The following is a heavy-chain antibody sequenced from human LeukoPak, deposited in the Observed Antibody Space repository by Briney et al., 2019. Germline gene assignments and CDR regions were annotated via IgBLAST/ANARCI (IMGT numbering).Heavy chain of an antibody. Sequence: GASVKVSCKVSGYTLTELSMHWVRQAPGKGLGWMGGFDPEDGETIYAQKFQGRVTMTEDTSTDTAYMELSSLRSEDTAVYYCATGKYYDILTGYKGDYYGMDVWGKGTTVTVSS. CDR2: FDPEDGET. J-gene: IGHJ6*04. V-gene: IGHV1-24*01. CDR1: GYTLTELS. D-gene: IGHD3-9*01. CDR3: ATGKYYDILTGYKGDYYGMDV.